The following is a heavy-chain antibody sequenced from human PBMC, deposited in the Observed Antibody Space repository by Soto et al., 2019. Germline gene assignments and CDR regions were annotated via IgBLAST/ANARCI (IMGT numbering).Heavy chain of an antibody. CDR3: ARDLPPVDY. J-gene: IGHJ4*02. CDR2: ISAYNGNT. V-gene: IGHV1-18*01. CDR1: GYTFSSYH. Sequence: QIQLVQSGAEVKKPGASVKVSCKASGYTFSSYHITWVRQAPGQGLEWMGWISAYNGNTNYAQNLRGRVTMTPDPSTSTAYMELRSLRSDDTAVYYCARDLPPVDYWGQGTLVTVSS.